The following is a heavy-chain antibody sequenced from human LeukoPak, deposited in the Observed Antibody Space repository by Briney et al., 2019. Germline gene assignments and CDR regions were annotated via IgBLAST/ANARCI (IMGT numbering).Heavy chain of an antibody. V-gene: IGHV4-38-2*01. D-gene: IGHD2-21*01. CDR2: VNFHGTS. CDR3: ARVVSQAAPDWYMDV. CDR1: GYPISSGYY. Sequence: SETLSLTCGVSGYPISSGYYWGWIRQPPGRGLQWIGHVNFHGTSAYNASLRGRVTISIEASKNRFSLRLTSVTGADAAIYYCARVVSQAAPDWYMDVWGGGTVVIVSS. J-gene: IGHJ2*01.